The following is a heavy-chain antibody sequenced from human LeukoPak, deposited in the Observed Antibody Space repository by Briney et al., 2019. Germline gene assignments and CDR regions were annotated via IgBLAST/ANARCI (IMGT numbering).Heavy chain of an antibody. CDR1: GYTFTSYY. CDR3: ARDRAASFDY. Sequence: GASVKVSCKASGYTFTSYYMHWVRQAPGQGLEWMGIINPSGGSTSYAQKFQGRVTITADESTSTAYMELSSLRSEDTAVYYCARDRAASFDYWGQGTLVTVSS. CDR2: INPSGGST. J-gene: IGHJ4*02. V-gene: IGHV1-46*01. D-gene: IGHD3-10*01.